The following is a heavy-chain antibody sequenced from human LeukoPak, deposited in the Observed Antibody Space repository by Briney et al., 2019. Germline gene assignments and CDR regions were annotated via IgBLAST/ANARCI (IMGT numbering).Heavy chain of an antibody. Sequence: PSETLSLTRAVYGGSFSGYYWSWIRQPPGKGLEWSGEINHGGSTNYNPSLKSRVTISVDTSKNQFSLKLSSVTAADTAVYYCARGSRRCSSTSCYRNNWFDPWGQGTLVTVSS. D-gene: IGHD2-2*01. V-gene: IGHV4-34*01. CDR1: GGSFSGYY. CDR2: INHGGST. CDR3: ARGSRRCSSTSCYRNNWFDP. J-gene: IGHJ5*02.